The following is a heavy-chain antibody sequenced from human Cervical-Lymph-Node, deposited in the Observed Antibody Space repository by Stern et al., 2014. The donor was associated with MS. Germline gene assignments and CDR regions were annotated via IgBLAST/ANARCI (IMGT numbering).Heavy chain of an antibody. CDR3: AREGRYGDPEGADAFDI. CDR1: GGSISSSNW. D-gene: IGHD4-17*01. V-gene: IGHV4-4*02. Sequence: QLQLQESGPGLVKPSGTLSLTCAVSGGSISSSNWWGWVRQPPGKGLEWIGEIYHSGSTNYNPSLKSRVTISVDKSKNQFSLKLSSVTAADTAVYYCAREGRYGDPEGADAFDIWGQGTMVTVSS. CDR2: IYHSGST. J-gene: IGHJ3*02.